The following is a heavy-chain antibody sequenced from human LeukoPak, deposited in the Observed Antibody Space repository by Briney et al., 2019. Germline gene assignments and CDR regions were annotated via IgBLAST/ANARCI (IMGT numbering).Heavy chain of an antibody. J-gene: IGHJ4*02. V-gene: IGHV4-34*01. CDR1: GGSFSGYY. CDR3: ARGVVAAPRPYFDY. Sequence: SETLSLTCAVYGGSFSGYYWSWIRQPPGKGLEWIGEINHSGSTNYNPSLKSRVTISVDTSKNQFSLKLSSVTAADTPVYYCARGVVAAPRPYFDYWGQGTLVTASS. CDR2: INHSGST. D-gene: IGHD2-15*01.